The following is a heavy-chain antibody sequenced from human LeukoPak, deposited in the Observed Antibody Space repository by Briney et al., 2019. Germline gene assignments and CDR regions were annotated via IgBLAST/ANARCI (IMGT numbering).Heavy chain of an antibody. CDR2: IKNDGSDK. CDR3: PDLVYTD. CDR1: GFSFSSSW. Sequence: PGGSLRLSCAASGFSFSSSWMTWVGQAPGKGVEGVATIKNDGSDKYYEDSGKGRFTLSRDNAKSSLYLQMNSLRVEDTAVYYCPDLVYTDGGQGTLVTVSS. D-gene: IGHD2-2*02. V-gene: IGHV3-7*01. J-gene: IGHJ4*02.